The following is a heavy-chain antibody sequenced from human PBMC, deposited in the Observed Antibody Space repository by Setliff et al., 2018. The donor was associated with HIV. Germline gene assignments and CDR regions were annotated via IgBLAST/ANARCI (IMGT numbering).Heavy chain of an antibody. Sequence: PGGSLRLSCAASGFTFSSYGMNWVRQAPGKGLEWVSSISSSISYIYYADSVKGRFTISRDNAKNSLYLQMNSLRAEDTAVYYCAKDRSGSYSFARDWGQGTLVTVSS. J-gene: IGHJ4*02. CDR1: GFTFSSYG. V-gene: IGHV3-21*01. CDR2: ISSSISYI. D-gene: IGHD1-26*01. CDR3: AKDRSGSYSFARD.